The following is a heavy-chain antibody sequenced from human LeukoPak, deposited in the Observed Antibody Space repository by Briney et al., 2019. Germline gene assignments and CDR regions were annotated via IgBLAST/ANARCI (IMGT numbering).Heavy chain of an antibody. J-gene: IGHJ4*02. Sequence: GGSLRLSCAASGFTFSSYAMHWVRQAPGKGLEWVAVILYDGSNKYYADSVKGRFTISRDNSKNTLYLQMNSLRTEDTAVYYCANGDYGSGTYYKEVHYWGQGTLVTVSS. V-gene: IGHV3-30*04. CDR1: GFTFSSYA. CDR3: ANGDYGSGTYYKEVHY. D-gene: IGHD3-10*01. CDR2: ILYDGSNK.